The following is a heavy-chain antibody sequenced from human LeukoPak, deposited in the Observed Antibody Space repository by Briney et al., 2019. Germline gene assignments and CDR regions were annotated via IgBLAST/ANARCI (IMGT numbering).Heavy chain of an antibody. CDR2: IHSSGRT. CDR1: DGSFRGYY. D-gene: IGHD3-22*01. CDR3: ARGRNYYESSGFYYYFDY. V-gene: IGHV4-34*01. Sequence: PSETLSLTCAVSDGSFRGYYWIWIRQPPGKGLEWAGEIHSSGRTNYNPSLKSRLTLSVDTSKYQFSLKLSSVTAADTAVYYCARGRNYYESSGFYYYFDYWGQGTLVTVAS. J-gene: IGHJ4*02.